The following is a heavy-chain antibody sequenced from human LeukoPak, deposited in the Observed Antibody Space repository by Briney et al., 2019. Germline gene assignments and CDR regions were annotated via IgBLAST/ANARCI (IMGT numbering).Heavy chain of an antibody. CDR3: ARSSFGVWVTGVRGAPAGAFDI. CDR2: INHSGST. Sequence: PSETLSLTCAVYGGSFSGYYWSWIRQPPGKGLEWIGEINHSGSTYYNPSLMSRVTISVDTSKNQFSLKLSPVTAADTAVYYCARSSFGVWVTGVRGAPAGAFDIWGQGTMVTVSS. V-gene: IGHV4-34*01. J-gene: IGHJ3*02. CDR1: GGSFSGYY. D-gene: IGHD3-10*01.